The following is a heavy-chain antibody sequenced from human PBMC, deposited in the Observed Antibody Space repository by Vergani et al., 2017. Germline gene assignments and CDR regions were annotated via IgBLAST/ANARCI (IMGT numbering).Heavy chain of an antibody. Sequence: QVQLVQSGAEVKRPGASVKVSCKASGYTFTGYYLHWVRLAPGQGLEWMGWINPKNGLTKYAQRFQGRVSLTRDTSITTAFMELRSLRSDDTAVYYCARHTQYSYGYYYGMDVWGQGTTVTVSS. CDR2: INPKNGLT. J-gene: IGHJ6*02. CDR1: GYTFTGYY. D-gene: IGHD5-18*01. CDR3: ARHTQYSYGYYYGMDV. V-gene: IGHV1-2*02.